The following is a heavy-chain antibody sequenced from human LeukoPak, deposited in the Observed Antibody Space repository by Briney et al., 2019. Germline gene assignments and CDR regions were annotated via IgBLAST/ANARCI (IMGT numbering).Heavy chain of an antibody. J-gene: IGHJ4*02. V-gene: IGHV1-8*01. CDR2: MNPNSGDT. CDR3: ARGGFGSGSHFDY. CDR1: GYTFTSYD. D-gene: IGHD3-10*01. Sequence: GASVKVSCKASGYTFTSYDINWVRQATGQGLEWMVWMNPNSGDTGYVQKFQGRVTMTRSTSISTAYMELSSLRSEDTAIYYCARGGFGSGSHFDYWGQGTLVTVSS.